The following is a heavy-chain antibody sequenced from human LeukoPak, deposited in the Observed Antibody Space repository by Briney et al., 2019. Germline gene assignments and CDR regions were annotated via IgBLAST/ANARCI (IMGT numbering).Heavy chain of an antibody. CDR3: AKDIKSSSWQVNAFDI. V-gene: IGHV3-30*18. CDR1: GFTLSSYG. J-gene: IGHJ3*02. Sequence: GGSLRLSCAASGFTLSSYGMHWVRQAPRKGLEWVAVISYGGSNKYYAGSVKGRFTISRDNSKNTLYLQMNSLRAEDTAVYYCAKDIKSSSWQVNAFDIWGQGTMVTVSS. CDR2: ISYGGSNK. D-gene: IGHD6-13*01.